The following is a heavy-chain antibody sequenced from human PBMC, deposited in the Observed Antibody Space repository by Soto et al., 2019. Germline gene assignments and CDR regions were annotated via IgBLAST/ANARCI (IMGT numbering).Heavy chain of an antibody. Sequence: SETLSLTCTVSGGSISSYYLSWIRQPAGKGLEWIGRIYTSGSTNYNPSLKSRVTMSVDTSKNQFSLKLSSVTAADTAVYYCARARIYCSGGSCYPRPYYFDYWGQGTLVTVSS. V-gene: IGHV4-4*07. J-gene: IGHJ4*02. CDR2: IYTSGST. CDR1: GGSISSYY. D-gene: IGHD2-15*01. CDR3: ARARIYCSGGSCYPRPYYFDY.